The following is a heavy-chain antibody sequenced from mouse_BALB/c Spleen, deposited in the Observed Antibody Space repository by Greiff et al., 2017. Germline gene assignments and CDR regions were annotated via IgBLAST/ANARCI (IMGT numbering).Heavy chain of an antibody. CDR2: IWTGGGT. Sequence: QVQLQQSGPGLVAPSQSLSITCTVSGFSLTSYDISWIRQPPGKGLEWLGVIWTGGGTNYNSAFMSRLSISKDNSKSHVFLKMNSLQTDDTAIYYCVRDRYDDAMDYWGQGTSVTVSS. V-gene: IGHV2-9-2*01. CDR3: VRDRYDDAMDY. D-gene: IGHD2-14*01. CDR1: GFSLTSYD. J-gene: IGHJ4*01.